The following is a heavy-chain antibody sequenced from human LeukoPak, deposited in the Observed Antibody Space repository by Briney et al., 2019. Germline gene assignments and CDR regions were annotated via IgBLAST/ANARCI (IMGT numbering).Heavy chain of an antibody. CDR3: AKTSEYSSSSDNWFDP. CDR1: GFTFSNYA. CDR2: ISGSDNNT. J-gene: IGHJ5*02. V-gene: IGHV3-23*01. D-gene: IGHD6-6*01. Sequence: GGSLRLSCAASGFTFSNYAMNWVRQAPGKGLEWVSGISGSDNNTYYADSVKGRFAISRDSSKNTLYPQMNSLRAEDTAVYYCAKTSEYSSSSDNWFDPWGQGTLVTVSS.